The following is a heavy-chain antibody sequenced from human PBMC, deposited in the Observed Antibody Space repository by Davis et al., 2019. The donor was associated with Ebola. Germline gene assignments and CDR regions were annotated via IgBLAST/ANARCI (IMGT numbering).Heavy chain of an antibody. D-gene: IGHD2-21*01. CDR3: GKAYLYGVDY. V-gene: IGHV3-23*01. CDR2: FSDGSEMT. CDR1: GFAFSNNA. Sequence: GGSLRLSCAASGFAFSNNAMTWVRQAPGKGLEWVSSFSDGSEMTYYADSVKGRFTISRDSSKNTLYLQMNSLRGEDTAVYYCGKAYLYGVDYWGQGTLVTVSS. J-gene: IGHJ4*02.